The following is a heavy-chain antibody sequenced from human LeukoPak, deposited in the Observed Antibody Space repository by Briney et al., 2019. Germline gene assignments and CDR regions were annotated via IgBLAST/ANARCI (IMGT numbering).Heavy chain of an antibody. V-gene: IGHV4-59*01. CDR3: ARVGYWSGGSCYSDYYYGVDV. CDR2: IYFSGST. CDR1: GGSISSYY. Sequence: PSETLSLTCTVSGGSISSYYWSWIRQPPGKGLEWVGSIYFSGSTNYNPSLKSRVSISVETSKNQFSLKLSSVTAADTAVYYCARVGYWSGGSCYSDYYYGVDVWGQGTTVTVSS. D-gene: IGHD2-15*01. J-gene: IGHJ6*02.